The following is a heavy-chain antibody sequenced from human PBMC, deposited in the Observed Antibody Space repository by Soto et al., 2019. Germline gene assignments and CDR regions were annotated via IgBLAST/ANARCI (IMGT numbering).Heavy chain of an antibody. J-gene: IGHJ4*02. V-gene: IGHV3-7*03. D-gene: IGHD3-10*01. CDR1: GFTFSSYW. CDR3: AKPNGEYGDFDY. Sequence: PGGSLRLSCAASGFTFSSYWMSWVRQAPGKGLEWVANINDNGGGKYYADSVKGRFTISRDNSKNTLYLQMNSLRAEDTAVYYCAKPNGEYGDFDYWGQGTLVTVSS. CDR2: INDNGGGK.